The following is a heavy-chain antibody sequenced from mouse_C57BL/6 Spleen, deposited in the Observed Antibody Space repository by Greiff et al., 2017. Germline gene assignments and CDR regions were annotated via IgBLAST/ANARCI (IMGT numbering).Heavy chain of an antibody. CDR2: IYPGDGDT. V-gene: IGHV1-80*01. D-gene: IGHD1-1*01. CDR1: GYAFSSYW. J-gene: IGHJ1*03. CDR3: ARLLRSELGYFDV. Sequence: LQESGAELVKPGASVKISCKASGYAFSSYWMNWVKQRPGKGLEWIGQIYPGDGDTNYNGKFKGKATLTADKSSSTAYMQLSSLTSEDSAVYFCARLLRSELGYFDVWGTGTTVTVSS.